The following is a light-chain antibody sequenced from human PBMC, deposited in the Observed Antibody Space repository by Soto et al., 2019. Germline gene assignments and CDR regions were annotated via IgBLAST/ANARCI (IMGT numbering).Light chain of an antibody. Sequence: QFALTQPPSASGSPGQSVTISCTGTSSDVGAYNYVSWYQQHPGKAPKVMIFEVSKRPSGVPDRFSGSKSGNTASLTVSGLQAEDEAEYYCSSYACSISRDLVLGGGTKLTVL. CDR3: SSYACSISRDLV. CDR1: SSDVGAYNY. V-gene: IGLV2-8*01. J-gene: IGLJ2*01. CDR2: EVS.